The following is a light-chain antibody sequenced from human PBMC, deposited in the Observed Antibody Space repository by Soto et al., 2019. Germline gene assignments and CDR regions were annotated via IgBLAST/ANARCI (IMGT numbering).Light chain of an antibody. CDR3: QQYHNWPSIT. V-gene: IGKV1-5*01. CDR2: AAS. CDR1: QSISSW. Sequence: DIQMTQSPSTLSASVGDRVTITCRASQSISSWLAWYQQKPGKAPKLLIYAASTLQSGVPSRFSGSGCGTELKLTISSMKFEDFEVYYCQQYHNWPSITFGQGTRVEI. J-gene: IGKJ5*01.